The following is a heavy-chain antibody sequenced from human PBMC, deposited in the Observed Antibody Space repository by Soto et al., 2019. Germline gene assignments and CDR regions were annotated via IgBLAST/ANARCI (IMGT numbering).Heavy chain of an antibody. CDR1: GFTFSSYA. CDR3: ARVVVVIPPGYPYAMDV. D-gene: IGHD3-22*01. CDR2: ISDSGGST. Sequence: GGSLRLACAASGFTFSSYAMSWVRQAPGKGLEWVSAISDSGGSTFYADSVKGRFTISRDNSKNTLFLQMNSLRAEDTAVYYCARVVVVIPPGYPYAMDVWGQGTTVTVSS. V-gene: IGHV3-23*01. J-gene: IGHJ6*02.